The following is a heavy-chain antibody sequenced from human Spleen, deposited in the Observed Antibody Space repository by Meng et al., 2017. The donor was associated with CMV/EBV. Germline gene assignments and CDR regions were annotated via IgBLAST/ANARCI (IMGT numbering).Heavy chain of an antibody. CDR1: GSSFTNFW. V-gene: IGHV5-51*01. CDR3: ARLTIGPRPSFDY. J-gene: IGHJ4*02. D-gene: IGHD6-6*01. CDR2: IYPGDSDT. Sequence: KGSGSSFTNFWLAWVRQMPGKGLEWMGIIYPGDSDTSSSPSLQGQVTMSADRSISTASLQWSSLKASDTAMYYCARLTIGPRPSFDYWGQGTLVTVSS.